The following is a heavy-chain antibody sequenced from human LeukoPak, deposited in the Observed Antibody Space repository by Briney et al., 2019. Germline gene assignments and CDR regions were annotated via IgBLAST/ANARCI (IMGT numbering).Heavy chain of an antibody. Sequence: GGSLRLSCAASGFTFSSYAMSWVRQAPGKGLEWVSAISGSGGSTYYADSVKGRFTISRDNSKNTLYLQMNSLRAEDTAVYYCARRNYYYYGMDVWGQGTTVTVSS. J-gene: IGHJ6*02. CDR1: GFTFSSYA. V-gene: IGHV3-23*01. CDR3: ARRNYYYYGMDV. CDR2: ISGSGGST.